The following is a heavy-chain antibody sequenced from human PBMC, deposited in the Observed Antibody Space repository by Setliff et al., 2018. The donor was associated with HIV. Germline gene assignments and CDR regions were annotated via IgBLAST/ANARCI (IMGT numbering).Heavy chain of an antibody. CDR3: ARGPYYDSSGYYLPGAFDI. CDR1: GGSFSGYY. D-gene: IGHD3-22*01. Sequence: SETLSLTCAVSGGSFSGYYWNWIRQPPGKGLEWIGEINHSGSTNYNPSLKSRVTISVDTSTNQFSLKLSSVTAADTAVDYCARGPYYDSSGYYLPGAFDIWGQGTMVTVSS. CDR2: INHSGST. V-gene: IGHV4-34*01. J-gene: IGHJ3*02.